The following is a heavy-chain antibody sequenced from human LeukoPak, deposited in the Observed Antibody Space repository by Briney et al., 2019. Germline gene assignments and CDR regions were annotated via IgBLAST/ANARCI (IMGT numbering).Heavy chain of an antibody. CDR1: GYTFTGYY. D-gene: IGHD2-15*01. Sequence: GASVTVSCKASGYTFTGYYMHWVRQAPGQGREWMGWINPNSGGTNYAQKFQGRVTMTRDTSISTAYMELSRLRSDDTAVYYCARGRTARGYCSGGSCYFDYWGQGTLVTVSS. CDR2: INPNSGGT. V-gene: IGHV1-2*02. CDR3: ARGRTARGYCSGGSCYFDY. J-gene: IGHJ4*02.